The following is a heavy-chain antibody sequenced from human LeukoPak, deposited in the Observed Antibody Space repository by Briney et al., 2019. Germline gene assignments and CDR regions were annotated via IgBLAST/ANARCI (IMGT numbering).Heavy chain of an antibody. D-gene: IGHD1-20*01. Sequence: SETLSLTCAVYGGSFSGYYWSWTRQPPGKGLEWIGEINHSGSTNYNPSLKSRVTISVDTSKNQFSLKLSSVTAADTAVYYCARVVTGTTVDYWGQGTLVTVSS. CDR2: INHSGST. J-gene: IGHJ4*02. V-gene: IGHV4-34*01. CDR1: GGSFSGYY. CDR3: ARVVTGTTVDY.